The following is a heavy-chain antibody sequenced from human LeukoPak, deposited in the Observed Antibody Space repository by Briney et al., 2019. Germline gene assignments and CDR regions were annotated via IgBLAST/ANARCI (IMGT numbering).Heavy chain of an antibody. Sequence: PGRSLRLSCAASGFTFSSYAMRWVRQAPGKGLEWVAVISYDGSNKYYADSVKGRFTISRDNSKNTLYLQMNSLRAEDTAVYYCARDQRGVYRQLVRYYFDYWGQGTLVTVSS. V-gene: IGHV3-30-3*01. CDR3: ARDQRGVYRQLVRYYFDY. D-gene: IGHD6-6*01. CDR1: GFTFSSYA. CDR2: ISYDGSNK. J-gene: IGHJ4*02.